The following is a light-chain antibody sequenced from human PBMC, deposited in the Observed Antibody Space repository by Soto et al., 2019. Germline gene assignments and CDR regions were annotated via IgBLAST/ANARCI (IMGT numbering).Light chain of an antibody. J-gene: IGLJ2*01. V-gene: IGLV2-14*01. Sequence: QSALTQPDSVSGSPGQSITISCTGTSSDVGGYNYVSWYQQHPGKAPKLMIYDVSNRPSGVSNRFSGSKSGNTASLTISGLQAEDEADYSCSSYTSSSTPYVVFGGGTKLTVL. CDR1: SSDVGGYNY. CDR3: SSYTSSSTPYVV. CDR2: DVS.